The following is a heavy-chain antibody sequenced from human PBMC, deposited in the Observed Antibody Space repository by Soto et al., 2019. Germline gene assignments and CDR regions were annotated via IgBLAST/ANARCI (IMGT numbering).Heavy chain of an antibody. CDR1: GFNFSSHG. V-gene: IGHV3-30*18. CDR2: ISYDGSNK. J-gene: IGHJ6*02. Sequence: VGSHRLSYAASGFNFSSHGMHWIRQAPGKGLEWVAVISYDGSNKYYADSVKGRFTISRDNSKNTLYLQMNSLRAEDTAVYYCAKDCYCSSTSCYTEYYYYYGMDVWGQGTTVTVSS. CDR3: AKDCYCSSTSCYTEYYYYYGMDV. D-gene: IGHD2-2*02.